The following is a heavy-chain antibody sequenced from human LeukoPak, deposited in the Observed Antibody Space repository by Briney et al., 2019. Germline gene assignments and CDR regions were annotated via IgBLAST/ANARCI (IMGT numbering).Heavy chain of an antibody. V-gene: IGHV1-69*01. CDR3: ARGHYDSSGPSSYFDL. J-gene: IGHJ2*01. D-gene: IGHD3-22*01. CDR2: IIPIFGTA. Sequence: GASVKVSCKASGGTFSSYAISWVRQAPGQGLEWMGGIIPIFGTANYAQKFQGRVTITADESTSTAYMELSSLRSEDTAVYYCARGHYDSSGPSSYFDLWGRGTLVTVSS. CDR1: GGTFSSYA.